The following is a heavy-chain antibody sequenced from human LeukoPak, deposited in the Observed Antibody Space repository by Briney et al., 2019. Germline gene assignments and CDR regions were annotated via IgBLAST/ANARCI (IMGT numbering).Heavy chain of an antibody. D-gene: IGHD6-13*01. V-gene: IGHV3-30*03. CDR3: ARDGLSSTWTDFDY. CDR1: GFTFSSYG. CDR2: ISYDGSNK. Sequence: GGSLRLSCAASGFTFSSYGMHWVRQAPGKVLEWVAVISYDGSNKYYADSVKGRFTISRDNSKNTLYLQMNSLRDEDTAVYFCARDGLSSTWTDFDYWGQGVLVTVSS. J-gene: IGHJ4*02.